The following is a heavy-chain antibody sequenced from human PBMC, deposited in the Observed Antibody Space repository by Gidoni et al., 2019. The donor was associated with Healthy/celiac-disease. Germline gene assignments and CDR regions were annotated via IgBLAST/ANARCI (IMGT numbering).Heavy chain of an antibody. V-gene: IGHV3-30*18. D-gene: IGHD6-19*01. Sequence: QVQLVESGGGVVQPGRSLRLSCAASGFTFSSSGMHWVRQAPGKGLEWVAVISYDGSNKYYADSVKGRFTISRDNSKNTLYLQMNSLRAEDTAVYYCAKNLYSSGLLVNYYGMDVWGQGTTVTVSS. J-gene: IGHJ6*02. CDR1: GFTFSSSG. CDR2: ISYDGSNK. CDR3: AKNLYSSGLLVNYYGMDV.